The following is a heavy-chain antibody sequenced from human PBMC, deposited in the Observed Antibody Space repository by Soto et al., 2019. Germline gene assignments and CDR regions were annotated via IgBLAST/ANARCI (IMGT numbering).Heavy chain of an antibody. CDR2: IIPIFGTA. CDR3: ARAPHCGGDCYIPWFDP. D-gene: IGHD2-21*02. CDR1: GGTFSSYA. Sequence: QVQLVQSGAEVKKPGSSVKVCCKASGGTFSSYAISWVRQAPGQGLEWMGGIIPIFGTANYAQKFQGRVTITADESTSTAYMELSSLRSEDTAVYYCARAPHCGGDCYIPWFDPWGQGTLVTVSS. J-gene: IGHJ5*02. V-gene: IGHV1-69*01.